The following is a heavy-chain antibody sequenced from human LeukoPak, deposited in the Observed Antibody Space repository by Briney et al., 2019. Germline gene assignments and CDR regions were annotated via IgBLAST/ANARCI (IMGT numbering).Heavy chain of an antibody. D-gene: IGHD2-15*01. V-gene: IGHV1-46*01. CDR1: GYTFTSYY. CDR3: ASALLPNYYYYMDV. Sequence: ASVKVSCKASGYTFTSYYMHWVRQAPGQGLEWMGIINPSGGSTSYAQKFQGRVTMTRDMSTSTVYMELSSLRSEDTAVYHCASALLPNYYYYMDVWGKGTTVTVSS. J-gene: IGHJ6*03. CDR2: INPSGGST.